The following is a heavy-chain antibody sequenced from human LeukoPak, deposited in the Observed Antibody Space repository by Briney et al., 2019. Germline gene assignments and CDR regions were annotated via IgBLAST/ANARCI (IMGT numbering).Heavy chain of an antibody. D-gene: IGHD4-17*01. CDR3: AKDHYGDYVEYFDY. CDR1: GFTFSSYA. V-gene: IGHV3-23*01. Sequence: GGSLRLSCAASGFTFSSYAMSWVRQAPGKGLEWVSAISGSGGSTYYADSVKGRFTISRDNSKNTLYLQMHSLRAEDTAVYYCAKDHYGDYVEYFDYWGQGTLVTVSS. J-gene: IGHJ4*02. CDR2: ISGSGGST.